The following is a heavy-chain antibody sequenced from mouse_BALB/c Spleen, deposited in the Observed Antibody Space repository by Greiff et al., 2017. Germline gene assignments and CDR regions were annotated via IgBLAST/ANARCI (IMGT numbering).Heavy chain of an antibody. CDR2: ISNGGGST. CDR3: VTPFYYGSSYGYFDV. CDR1: GFTFSSYT. D-gene: IGHD1-1*01. Sequence: DVKLVESGGGLVQPGGSLKLSCAASGFTFSSYTMSWVRQTPEKRLEWVAYISNGGGSTYYPDTVKGRFTISRDNAKNTLYLQMSSLKSEDTAMYYCVTPFYYGSSYGYFDVWGAGTTVTVSS. V-gene: IGHV5-12-2*01. J-gene: IGHJ1*01.